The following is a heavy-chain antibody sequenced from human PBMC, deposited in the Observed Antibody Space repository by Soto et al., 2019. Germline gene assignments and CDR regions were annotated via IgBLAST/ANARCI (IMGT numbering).Heavy chain of an antibody. D-gene: IGHD3-22*01. CDR3: ARQIYDSDTGPNFQYYFDS. J-gene: IGHJ4*02. V-gene: IGHV5-10-1*01. CDR2: IDPSDSQT. Sequence: PGEPLTISCQGSGYRFAGYWITWVRQTPGKGLEWMGRIDPSDSQTYYSPSFRGHVTISVTKSITTVFLQWSSLRASDTAMYYCARQIYDSDTGPNFQYYFDSWGQGTPVTVSA. CDR1: GYRFAGYW.